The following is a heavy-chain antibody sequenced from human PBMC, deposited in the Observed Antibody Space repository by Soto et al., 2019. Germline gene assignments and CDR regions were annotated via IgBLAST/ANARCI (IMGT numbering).Heavy chain of an antibody. CDR1: GGSISSGGYS. D-gene: IGHD2-15*01. J-gene: IGHJ4*02. V-gene: IGHV4-30-2*01. Sequence: QLQLQESGSGLVKPSQTLSLTCAVSGGSISSGGYSWSWIRQPPGKGLEWIGYIYHSGSTYYNPSLRSRVTRSVDRSKTQFALTLRSVTAADTAVYYCARGQVVAAQHWGQGTLVTVSS. CDR3: ARGQVVAAQH. CDR2: IYHSGST.